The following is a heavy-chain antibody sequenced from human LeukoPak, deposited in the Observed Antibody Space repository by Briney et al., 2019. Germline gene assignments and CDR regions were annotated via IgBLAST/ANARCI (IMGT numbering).Heavy chain of an antibody. Sequence: PGGSLRLSCAASGFTFSSYGMHWVRQAPGKGLEWVAVIWYDGSNKYYADSVKGRFTISRDNSKNTLYLQMNSLRAEDTAVYYCARDILKLLWFGAEYYYYGMDVWGQGTTVTVSS. J-gene: IGHJ6*02. V-gene: IGHV3-33*01. CDR3: ARDILKLLWFGAEYYYYGMDV. D-gene: IGHD3-10*01. CDR2: IWYDGSNK. CDR1: GFTFSSYG.